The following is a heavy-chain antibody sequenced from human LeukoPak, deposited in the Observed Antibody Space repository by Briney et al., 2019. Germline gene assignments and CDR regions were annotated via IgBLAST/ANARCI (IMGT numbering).Heavy chain of an antibody. V-gene: IGHV3-74*01. D-gene: IGHD2-15*01. Sequence: GGSLRLSCAASGFTFSSYWMHWVRQAPGKGLVWVSRINSDGSSTSYADSVKGRFTISRDNAKNTLYLQMNSLRAEDTAVYYCAKDGSPAGYCSGGSCYSPYFDYWGQGTLVTVSS. J-gene: IGHJ4*02. CDR3: AKDGSPAGYCSGGSCYSPYFDY. CDR1: GFTFSSYW. CDR2: INSDGSST.